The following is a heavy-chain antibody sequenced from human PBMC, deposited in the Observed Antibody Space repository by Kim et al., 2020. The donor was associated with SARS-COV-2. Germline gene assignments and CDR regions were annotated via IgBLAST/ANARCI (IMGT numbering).Heavy chain of an antibody. CDR1: GFTFSSYW. Sequence: GGSLRLSCAASGFTFSSYWMSWVRQAPGKGLEWVANIKQDGSEKYYVDSVKGRFTISRDNAKNSLYLQMNSLRAEDTAVYYCAREYSSSYYYYYYGMDVWGQGTTVTVSS. V-gene: IGHV3-7*01. CDR3: AREYSSSYYYYYYGMDV. J-gene: IGHJ6*02. D-gene: IGHD6-6*01. CDR2: IKQDGSEK.